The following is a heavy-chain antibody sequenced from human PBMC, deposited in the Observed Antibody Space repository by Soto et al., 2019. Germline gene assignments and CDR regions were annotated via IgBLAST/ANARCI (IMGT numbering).Heavy chain of an antibody. CDR1: GGSITSSSYY. J-gene: IGHJ5*02. CDR2: IYYSGST. D-gene: IGHD1-26*01. CDR3: ATQEVGGSYVYTFDP. V-gene: IGHV4-39*01. Sequence: QLHLRESGPGLVKPSETLSLTCTVSGGSITSSSYYWGWIRQPPGKGLEWIGSIYYSGSTYYNPCLKRRVTRSVDTSKNQFSLKLSSVTAADTAVYYCATQEVGGSYVYTFDPWGQGTLVTVSS.